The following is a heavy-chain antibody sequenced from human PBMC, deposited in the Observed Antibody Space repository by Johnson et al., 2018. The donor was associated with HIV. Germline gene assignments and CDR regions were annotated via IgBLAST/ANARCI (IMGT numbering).Heavy chain of an antibody. CDR3: ARVSNHAFDI. CDR1: GFTFSDYY. Sequence: VQLVESGGGVVQPGVSLRLSCVASGFTFSDYYMSWIRQVPGMGLALLSYISSSGRTIFYADFVKGRFTISRDDAKNSLYLKMNSLRAEDTAVDYCARVSNHAFDIWGQGTMVTVSS. J-gene: IGHJ3*02. CDR2: ISSSGRTI. V-gene: IGHV3-11*04.